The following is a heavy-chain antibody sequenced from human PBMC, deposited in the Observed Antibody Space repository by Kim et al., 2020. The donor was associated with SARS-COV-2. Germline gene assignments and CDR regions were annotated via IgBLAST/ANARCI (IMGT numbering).Heavy chain of an antibody. CDR3: ARVVTIFGVVISGGGY. D-gene: IGHD3-3*01. V-gene: IGHV3-30*01. Sequence: SVKGRFTITRDKSKNTLYLQMNSLRAEDTAVYYCARVVTIFGVVISGGGYWGQGTLVTVSS. J-gene: IGHJ4*02.